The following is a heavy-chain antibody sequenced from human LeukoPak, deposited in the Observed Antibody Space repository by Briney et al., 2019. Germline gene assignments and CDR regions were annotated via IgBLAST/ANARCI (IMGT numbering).Heavy chain of an antibody. CDR3: AGDIAARQGEETEDY. D-gene: IGHD6-6*01. J-gene: IGHJ4*02. CDR1: GGSISSSSYY. CDR2: IYYSGST. Sequence: SGTLSLTCTVSGGSISSSSYYWGWIRQPPGKGLEWIGSIYYSGSTYYNPSLKSRVTISVDTSKNQFSLKLSSVTAADTAVYYCAGDIAARQGEETEDYWGQGTLVTVSS. V-gene: IGHV4-39*07.